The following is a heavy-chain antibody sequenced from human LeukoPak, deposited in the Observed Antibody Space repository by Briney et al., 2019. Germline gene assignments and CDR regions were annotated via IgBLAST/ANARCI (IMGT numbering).Heavy chain of an antibody. CDR3: ARASELLDAFDI. CDR2: INHSGST. D-gene: IGHD1-26*01. CDR1: GGSFSGYY. J-gene: IGHJ3*02. V-gene: IGHV4-34*01. Sequence: PSETLSLTCAVYGGSFSGYYWSWIRQPPGKGLEWIGEINHSGSTNYNPSLKSRVTISVDTSKNQFSLKLSSVTAADTAVYYCARASELLDAFDIWGQGTMVTVSS.